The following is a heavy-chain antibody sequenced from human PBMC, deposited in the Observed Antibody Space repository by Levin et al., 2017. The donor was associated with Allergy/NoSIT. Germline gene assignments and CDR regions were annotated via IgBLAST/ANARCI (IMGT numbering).Heavy chain of an antibody. V-gene: IGHV1-8*01. J-gene: IGHJ4*02. CDR2: MNPNSGNT. D-gene: IGHD5-12*01. CDR3: ARGLSRDSGLLY. CDR1: GYTFTSYD. Sequence: LGESLKISCKASGYTFTSYDINWVRQATGQGLEWMGWMNPNSGNTGYAQKFQGRVTMTRNTSISTAYMELGSLRSEDTAVYYCARGLSRDSGLLYWGQGTLVTVSS.